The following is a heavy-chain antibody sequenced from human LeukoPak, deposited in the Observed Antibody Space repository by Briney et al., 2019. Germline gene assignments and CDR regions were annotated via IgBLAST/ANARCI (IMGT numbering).Heavy chain of an antibody. CDR3: AREGYGDYSQPHDAFDI. V-gene: IGHV3-21*01. J-gene: IGHJ3*02. D-gene: IGHD4-17*01. CDR1: GFTFSKYS. CDR2: ISSRSSDI. Sequence: PGGSLRLSCAASGFTFSKYSMHWVRQAPGKGLEWVSSISSRSSDIYYADSVKGRFTISRDNAKNSLYLQMNSLRAEDTAVYYCAREGYGDYSQPHDAFDIWGPGTMVTVSS.